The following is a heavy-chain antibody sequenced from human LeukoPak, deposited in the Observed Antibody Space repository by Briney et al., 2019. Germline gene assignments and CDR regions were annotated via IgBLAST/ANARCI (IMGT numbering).Heavy chain of an antibody. CDR3: ANTRAGIQLWFDY. CDR2: ISSSSSSI. J-gene: IGHJ4*02. D-gene: IGHD5-18*01. CDR1: GFTFSSYS. Sequence: GGSLRLSCAASGFTFSSYSMNWVRQAPGKGLEWVSYISSSSSSIYYADSVKGRFTISRDNAKNSLYLQMNSLRAEDTAVYYCANTRAGIQLWFDYWGQGTLVTVSS. V-gene: IGHV3-48*01.